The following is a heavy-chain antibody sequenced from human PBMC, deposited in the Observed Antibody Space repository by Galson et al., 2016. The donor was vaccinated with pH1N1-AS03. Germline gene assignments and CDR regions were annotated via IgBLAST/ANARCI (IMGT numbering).Heavy chain of an antibody. D-gene: IGHD2-15*01. J-gene: IGHJ5*02. CDR2: IHVSGST. CDR1: GGSISGGSYH. Sequence: TLSLTCTVSGGSISGGSYHWSWIRQTAGEGLEWIGRIHVSGSTDNNPSLQSRVSISLDTSKNPFSLTLTSVTAADTAMYYCARDRRDCSGGSCSQDGWFDPWGQGTLVVVSS. V-gene: IGHV4-61*02. CDR3: ARDRRDCSGGSCSQDGWFDP.